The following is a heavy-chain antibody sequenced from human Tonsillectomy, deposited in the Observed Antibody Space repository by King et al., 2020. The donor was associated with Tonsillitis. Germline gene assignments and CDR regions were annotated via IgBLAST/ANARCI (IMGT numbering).Heavy chain of an antibody. CDR2: IIPIFGTA. Sequence: VQLVQSGAEVKKPGSSVKVSCKASGGTFSSYAISWVRQAPGQGLEWMGGIIPIFGTANYAQKFQGRVTITADESTRPAYMELSSLRSEDTAVYYCARSRIAVAGTWGPPPFLRFDYCGQGTLVTVSS. V-gene: IGHV1-69*01. CDR1: GGTFSSYA. D-gene: IGHD6-19*01. CDR3: ARSRIAVAGTWGPPPFLRFDY. J-gene: IGHJ4*02.